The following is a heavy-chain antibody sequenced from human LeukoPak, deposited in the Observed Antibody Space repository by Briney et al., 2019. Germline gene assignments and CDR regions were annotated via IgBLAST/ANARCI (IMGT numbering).Heavy chain of an antibody. CDR1: GYSFTSYW. J-gene: IGHJ4*02. CDR3: ARFIREYGSGSYYKEYYFDY. CDR2: IYPGDSDT. Sequence: GESLKISCXGSGYSFTSYWIGWERQMPGKGLEWMGIIYPGDSDTRYSPSFQGQVTISADKSISTAYLQWSSLKASDTAMYYCARFIREYGSGSYYKEYYFDYWGQGTLVTVSS. V-gene: IGHV5-51*01. D-gene: IGHD3-10*01.